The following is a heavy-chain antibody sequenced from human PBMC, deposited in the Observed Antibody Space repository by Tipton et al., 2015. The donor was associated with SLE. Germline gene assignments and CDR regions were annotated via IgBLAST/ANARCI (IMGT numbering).Heavy chain of an antibody. CDR2: INHSGST. D-gene: IGHD3-16*01. Sequence: TLSLTCAVYGGSFSGYYWSWIRQPPGKGLEWIGEINHSGSTNYNPSLKSRVTISVDTSKNQFSLKLSSVTAADTAVYYCARGYWGKLYYYGMDVWGQGTTVTVSS. CDR1: GGSFSGYY. J-gene: IGHJ6*02. CDR3: ARGYWGKLYYYGMDV. V-gene: IGHV4-34*01.